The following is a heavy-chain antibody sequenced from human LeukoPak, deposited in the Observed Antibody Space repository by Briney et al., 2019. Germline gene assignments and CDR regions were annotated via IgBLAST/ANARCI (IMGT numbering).Heavy chain of an antibody. J-gene: IGHJ4*02. Sequence: PGGSLRLSCAASGFTFSSYSMNWVRQSPGKGLEWVSSISSSSSYIYYADSVKGRFTISRNNAKNSLYLQMSSLRAEDTAVYYCARHPDSVLGTFDYWGQGTLVTVSS. CDR1: GFTFSSYS. D-gene: IGHD1-14*01. CDR3: ARHPDSVLGTFDY. V-gene: IGHV3-21*01. CDR2: ISSSSSYI.